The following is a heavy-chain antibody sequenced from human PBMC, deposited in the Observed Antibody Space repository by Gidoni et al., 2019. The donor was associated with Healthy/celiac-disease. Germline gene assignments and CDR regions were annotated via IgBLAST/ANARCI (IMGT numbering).Heavy chain of an antibody. V-gene: IGHV1-46*01. CDR2: INPSGGST. J-gene: IGHJ6*02. Sequence: QVQLVQSGAEVKKPGASVKVSCKASGYTFTSYYMHWVRQAPGQGLEWMGIINPSGGSTSYAQKFQGRVTMTRDTSTSTVYMELSSLRSEDTAVYYCAREGCSGGSCYRGRGLYGMDVWGQGTTVTVSS. CDR3: AREGCSGGSCYRGRGLYGMDV. CDR1: GYTFTSYY. D-gene: IGHD2-15*01.